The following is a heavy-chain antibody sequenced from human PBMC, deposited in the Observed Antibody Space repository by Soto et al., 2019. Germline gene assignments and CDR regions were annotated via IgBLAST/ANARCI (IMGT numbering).Heavy chain of an antibody. V-gene: IGHV3-48*02. CDR1: GFTFSSYS. J-gene: IGHJ2*01. Sequence: QPGGSLRLSXAASGFTFSSYSMNWVRQAPGKGLEWVSYISSSSSTIYYADSVKGRFTISRDNAKNSLYLQMNSLRDEDTAVYYCTRARMTTVTTYHWYFDLWGRGTLGTVSS. CDR3: TRARMTTVTTYHWYFDL. D-gene: IGHD4-4*01. CDR2: ISSSSSTI.